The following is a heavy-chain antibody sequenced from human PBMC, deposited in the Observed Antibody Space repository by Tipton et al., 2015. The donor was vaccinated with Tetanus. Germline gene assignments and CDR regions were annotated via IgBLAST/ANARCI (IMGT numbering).Heavy chain of an antibody. CDR1: GGTFSSYA. CDR3: ARGGVGATPQDYYYGMDV. V-gene: IGHV1-69*01. D-gene: IGHD1-26*01. CDR2: IIPIFGTA. Sequence: QSGPEVKKPGSSVKVSCKASGGTFSSYAISWVRQAPGQGLEWMGGIIPIFGTANYAQKFQGRVTITADESTSTAYMELSSLRPEDTAVYCCARGGVGATPQDYYYGMDVWGQGTTVTVSS. J-gene: IGHJ6*02.